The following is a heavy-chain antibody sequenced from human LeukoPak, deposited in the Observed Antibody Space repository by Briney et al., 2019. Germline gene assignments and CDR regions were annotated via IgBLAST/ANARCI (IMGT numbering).Heavy chain of an antibody. J-gene: IGHJ4*02. CDR3: ASRKLGNDY. CDR2: IYYTGST. Sequence: NPSETLSLTCTISGGSVSDYYWSWIRQSPGKGLEWIGYIYYTGSTSYNPSLKSRVTISADTSKNEFSLKLNSVTAADTAVYYCASRKLGNDYWGQGTLVTVSS. D-gene: IGHD7-27*01. V-gene: IGHV4-59*02. CDR1: GGSVSDYY.